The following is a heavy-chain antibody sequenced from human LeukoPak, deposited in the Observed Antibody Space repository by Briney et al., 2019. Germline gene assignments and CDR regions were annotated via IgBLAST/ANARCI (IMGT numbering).Heavy chain of an antibody. V-gene: IGHV1-18*01. J-gene: IGHJ6*03. D-gene: IGHD2-15*01. CDR1: GYTFTSYG. CDR3: ARVVVAATPYYYYMDV. CDR2: ISAYNGNT. Sequence: GASVKVSYKASGYTFTSYGISWVRQAPGQGLEWMGWISAYNGNTNYAQKLQGRVTMTTDTSTSTAYMELRSLRSDDTAVYYCARVVVAATPYYYYMDVWGKGTTVTVSS.